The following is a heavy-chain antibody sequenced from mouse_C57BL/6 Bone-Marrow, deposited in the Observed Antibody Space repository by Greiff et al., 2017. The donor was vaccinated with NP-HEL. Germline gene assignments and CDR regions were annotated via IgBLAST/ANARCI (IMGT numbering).Heavy chain of an antibody. D-gene: IGHD2-1*01. J-gene: IGHJ3*01. CDR3: ARAPSTMGRRGFAY. CDR2: IGPGSGST. CDR1: GYTFTDYY. Sequence: QVQLQQSGAELVKPGASVKISCKASGYTFTDYYINWVKQRPGQGLEWIGKIGPGSGSTYYNEKFKGKATLTADKSSSTAYMQLSSLTSEDSAVDFCARAPSTMGRRGFAYWGQGTLVTVSA. V-gene: IGHV1-77*01.